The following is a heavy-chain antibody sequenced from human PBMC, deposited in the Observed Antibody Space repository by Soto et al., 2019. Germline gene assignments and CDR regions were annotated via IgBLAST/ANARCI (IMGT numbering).Heavy chain of an antibody. D-gene: IGHD2-15*01. CDR3: ATKSCRGGSCYSWRFEH. V-gene: IGHV1-69*01. Sequence: QVQLVQSGAEVREPGSSVKVSCKASGDSFSNFAISWVRQAPGQGLEWMGGITPVFGRPNYAQNFKGRFSITADESTGTAFMGLTSLRSEDTSVYYCATKSCRGGSCYSWRFEHWGQGTLITVSS. CDR1: GDSFSNFA. J-gene: IGHJ5*02. CDR2: ITPVFGRP.